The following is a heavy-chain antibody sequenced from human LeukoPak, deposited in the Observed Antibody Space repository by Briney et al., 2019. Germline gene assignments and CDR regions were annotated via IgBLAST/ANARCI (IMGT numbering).Heavy chain of an antibody. Sequence: SETLSLTCTVSGYSISSGYYWGWIRQPPGKGLEWIGSIYHSGSTYYNPSLKSRVTISVDTSKNQFSLKLSSVTAADTAVYYCAREVVVVIPSTLYYYYYGMDVWGQGTTVTVSS. J-gene: IGHJ6*02. D-gene: IGHD3-22*01. CDR2: IYHSGST. V-gene: IGHV4-38-2*02. CDR3: AREVVVVIPSTLYYYYYGMDV. CDR1: GYSISSGYY.